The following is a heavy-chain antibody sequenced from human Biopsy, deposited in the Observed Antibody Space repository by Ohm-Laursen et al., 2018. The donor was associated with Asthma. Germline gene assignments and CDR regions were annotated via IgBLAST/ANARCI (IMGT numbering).Heavy chain of an antibody. Sequence: SDTLSLTCTGYGGYLTGHYWNWIRQPPGKGLEWIGEIDQSGYTNYNPSLKSRVTISADTSKNQFHLNLSSVTAADTAVYFCARAAITGIRGWCDPWGQGTQVTVSS. J-gene: IGHJ5*02. D-gene: IGHD1-20*01. CDR2: IDQSGYT. CDR1: GGYLTGHY. CDR3: ARAAITGIRGWCDP. V-gene: IGHV4-34*01.